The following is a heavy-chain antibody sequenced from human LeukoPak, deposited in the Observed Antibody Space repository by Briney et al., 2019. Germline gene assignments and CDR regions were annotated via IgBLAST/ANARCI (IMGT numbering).Heavy chain of an antibody. CDR1: GYTFTGYY. CDR2: INPNSGGT. Sequence: GASVKVSCKASGYTFTGYYMHWVRQAPGQGLEWMGWINPNSGGTNYAQKFQGRVTMTRDTSISTAYMELSRLRSDDTAVYYCARGSELWFGELFRRTFPYYFDYWGQGTLVTVSS. D-gene: IGHD3-10*01. J-gene: IGHJ4*02. CDR3: ARGSELWFGELFRRTFPYYFDY. V-gene: IGHV1-2*02.